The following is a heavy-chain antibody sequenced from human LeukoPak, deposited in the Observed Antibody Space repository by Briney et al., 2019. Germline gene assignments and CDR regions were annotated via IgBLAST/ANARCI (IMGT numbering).Heavy chain of an antibody. D-gene: IGHD1-26*01. CDR2: ISGSGGST. Sequence: PGGSLRLSCAASGSTFITYAMTWVRQAPGKGLEWVSAISGSGGSTYYADSVKGRFTISRDNSKNMLYLQMNSLRAEDTAVYYCAKAGYSGSYRNPNDYWGQGTLVTVSS. J-gene: IGHJ4*02. CDR3: AKAGYSGSYRNPNDY. V-gene: IGHV3-23*01. CDR1: GSTFITYA.